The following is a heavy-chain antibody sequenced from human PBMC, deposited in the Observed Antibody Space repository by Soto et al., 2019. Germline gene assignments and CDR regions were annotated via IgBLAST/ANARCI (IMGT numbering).Heavy chain of an antibody. CDR3: ARDRADYGDYYFDY. CDR1: GFTFSSYG. CDR2: IWYDGSNK. V-gene: IGHV3-33*01. Sequence: PGGSLRLSCAASGFTFSSYGMHWVRQAPGKGLEWVAVIWYDGSNKYYADSVKGRFTISRDNSKNTLYLQMNSLRAEDTAVYYCARDRADYGDYYFDYCGQGTLGTVSS. D-gene: IGHD4-17*01. J-gene: IGHJ4*02.